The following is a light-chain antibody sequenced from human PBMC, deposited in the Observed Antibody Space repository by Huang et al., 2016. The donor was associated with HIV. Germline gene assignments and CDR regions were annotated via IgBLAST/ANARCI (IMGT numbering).Light chain of an antibody. CDR3: QQYQSVPWT. CDR1: QGISKS. CDR2: ATS. Sequence: DIQMTQSPSSLSASVGDRVTIICRAGQGISKSLAWYQQKPGKAPKLLLYATSQLESCVPSRFSGSGSGTHYTLTISTLQPEDLATDYCQQYQSVPWTFGQGTKVAI. J-gene: IGKJ1*01. V-gene: IGKV1-NL1*01.